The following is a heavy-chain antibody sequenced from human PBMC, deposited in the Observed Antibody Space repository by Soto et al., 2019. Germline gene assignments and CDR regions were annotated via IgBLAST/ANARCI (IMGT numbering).Heavy chain of an antibody. J-gene: IGHJ3*02. CDR3: TTVKLVVAATVVDI. CDR1: GFTFSNAW. Sequence: PGGSLRLSCAASGFTFSNAWMSWVRQAPGKGLEWVGRIKSKTDGGTTDYAAPVKGRFTISRDDSKNTLYLQMNSLKTEDTAVYYCTTVKLVVAATVVDIWGQGTMVTVSS. V-gene: IGHV3-15*01. CDR2: IKSKTDGGTT. D-gene: IGHD2-15*01.